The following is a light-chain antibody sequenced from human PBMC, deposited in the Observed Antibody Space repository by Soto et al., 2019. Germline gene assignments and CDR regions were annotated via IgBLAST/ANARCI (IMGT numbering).Light chain of an antibody. Sequence: QSVLTQPRSVSGSPGQSVTISCTGTSSDVGGYNYVSWYQQHPGKAPKGMIYDVSERPSGVPDRFSGSKSGNTASLTISGLQAEDEADYYCCSNAGSYAVFGGGTKLTVL. CDR1: SSDVGGYNY. V-gene: IGLV2-11*01. J-gene: IGLJ2*01. CDR2: DVS. CDR3: CSNAGSYAV.